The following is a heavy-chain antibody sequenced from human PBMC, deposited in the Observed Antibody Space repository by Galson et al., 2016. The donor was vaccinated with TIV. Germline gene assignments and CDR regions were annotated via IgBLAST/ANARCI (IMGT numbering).Heavy chain of an antibody. CDR1: GFTFNDYA. Sequence: SLRLSCAASGFTFNDYAMTWVRQAPGKGLEWVSGISASGGENYAESVKGRFTISRDNSKNTLFLQVNSLRVEDTAVYYCAKDVASGLFRDGDASDVWGQGTMVTVSS. CDR3: AKDVASGLFRDGDASDV. CDR2: ISASGGE. J-gene: IGHJ3*01. D-gene: IGHD5-12*01. V-gene: IGHV3-23*01.